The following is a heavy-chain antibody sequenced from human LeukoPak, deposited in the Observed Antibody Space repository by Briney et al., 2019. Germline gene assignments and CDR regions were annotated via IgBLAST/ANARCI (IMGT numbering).Heavy chain of an antibody. V-gene: IGHV3-30*04. J-gene: IGHJ4*02. CDR1: GFTFSSYA. CDR3: AKDQDSYRLDH. D-gene: IGHD5-18*01. Sequence: PGGSLRLSCAASGFTFSSYAMHWVRQVATKGLEWVAGISYDGSDAFYADSVKGRFTISRDNSKNTLSLQINSLRPEDTAVYYCAKDQDSYRLDHWGQGTPVSVSS. CDR2: ISYDGSDA.